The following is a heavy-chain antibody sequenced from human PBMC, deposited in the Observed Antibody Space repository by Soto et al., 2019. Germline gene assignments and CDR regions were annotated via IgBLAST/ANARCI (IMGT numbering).Heavy chain of an antibody. CDR3: ARHAVHSSGFTDY. Sequence: ASVKVSCKVTGYSLSEFSMHWVRQAPGKGLEWMGGFDPEDSKMTPAQKFQGRVTITRDTSASTAYMELSSLRSEDTAVYYCARHAVHSSGFTDYWGQGTLVTVSS. J-gene: IGHJ4*02. CDR2: FDPEDSKM. CDR1: GYSLSEFS. D-gene: IGHD6-19*01. V-gene: IGHV1-24*01.